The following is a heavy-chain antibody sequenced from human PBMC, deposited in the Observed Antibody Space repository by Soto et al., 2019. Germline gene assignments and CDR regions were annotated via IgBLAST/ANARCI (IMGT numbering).Heavy chain of an antibody. CDR1: GGSISTYY. CDR3: ATDSTSGTGGSC. Sequence: SETLSLTCNVSGGSISTYYWSWIRQPPGKGLEWIGCIYYSGSTNYNPSLKSRVTISVDTSKNQISLKLSSVTAADTAVYYCATDSTSGTGGSCWGQGTLVTVSS. J-gene: IGHJ4*02. CDR2: IYYSGST. D-gene: IGHD2-15*01. V-gene: IGHV4-59*01.